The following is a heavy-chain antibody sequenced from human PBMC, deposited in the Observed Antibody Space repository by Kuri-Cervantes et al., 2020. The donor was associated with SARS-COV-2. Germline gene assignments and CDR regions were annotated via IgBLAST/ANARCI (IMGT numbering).Heavy chain of an antibody. V-gene: IGHV4-39*07. CDR3: ARVIVGATTPVSAFDI. J-gene: IGHJ3*02. Sequence: SETLSLTCTVSGGSISSSSYYWGWIRQPPGKGLEWIGSIYYSGSTNYNPSLKSRVTISVDTSKNQFSLKLSSVTAADTAVYYCARVIVGATTPVSAFDIWGQGTMVTVSS. CDR1: GGSISSSSYY. D-gene: IGHD1-26*01. CDR2: IYYSGST.